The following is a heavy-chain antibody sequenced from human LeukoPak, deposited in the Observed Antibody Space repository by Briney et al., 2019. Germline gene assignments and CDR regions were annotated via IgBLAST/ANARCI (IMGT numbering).Heavy chain of an antibody. D-gene: IGHD6-13*01. CDR1: GFNLNSYA. CDR2: ICGCGNST. Sequence: PGGSLRLPCAASGFNLNSYAKSWVRQAPGKGVEWVSAICGCGNSTFYPDSVKGRFTIPRDNSKNRLYLQMNSLRAEDTALYYCARGWVAAAGTGVYWGQGTLVTVSS. V-gene: IGHV3-23*01. CDR3: ARGWVAAAGTGVY. J-gene: IGHJ4*02.